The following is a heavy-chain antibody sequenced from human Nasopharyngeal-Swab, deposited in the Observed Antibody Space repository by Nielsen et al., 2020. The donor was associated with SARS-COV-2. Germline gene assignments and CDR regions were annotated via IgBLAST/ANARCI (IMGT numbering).Heavy chain of an antibody. Sequence: GGSLRLSCAASGFSFSTFWMHWVRQVPGEGLVWVSRINTDGRRTNYAESVKSRFTISRDNVKNMLYLQMNNLRPEDTAVYYCARDLGGFGGYWGQGTLATVSS. CDR1: GFSFSTFW. D-gene: IGHD4-23*01. CDR3: ARDLGGFGGY. V-gene: IGHV3-74*01. J-gene: IGHJ4*02. CDR2: INTDGRRT.